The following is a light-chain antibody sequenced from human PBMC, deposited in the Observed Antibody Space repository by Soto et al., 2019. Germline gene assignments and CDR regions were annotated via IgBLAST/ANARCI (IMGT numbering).Light chain of an antibody. CDR1: STDVENYNF. J-gene: IGLJ1*01. Sequence: ALAQPASVSGSPGQSITIACTGISTDVENYNFVSWYQQHPGKVPKLIIYEDSKRPSGISDRFSGSKSGNSASLTISGLQAEDEPHYYCCSHAGFNTPYVFATGTKVTVL. CDR3: CSHAGFNTPYV. V-gene: IGLV2-23*01. CDR2: EDS.